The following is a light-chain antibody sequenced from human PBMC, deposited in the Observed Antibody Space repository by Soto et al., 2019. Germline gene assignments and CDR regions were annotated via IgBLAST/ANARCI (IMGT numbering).Light chain of an antibody. J-gene: IGKJ1*01. V-gene: IGKV1-5*01. CDR1: QRVYNW. Sequence: IEMTQYPSTVSASVGARVTITCRASQRVYNWLAWYQQKPGKAPKLLISSVSTLESGVPSRFSGSGSGTEFTLAISSLQPEDFAVYYCQHLRTFGQGTKV. CDR2: SVS. CDR3: QHLRT.